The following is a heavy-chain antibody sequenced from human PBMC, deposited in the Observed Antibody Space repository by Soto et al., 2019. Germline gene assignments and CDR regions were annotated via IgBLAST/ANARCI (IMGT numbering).Heavy chain of an antibody. CDR3: ARARLRAVYAFDI. CDR1: GGSVSSGAYY. J-gene: IGHJ3*02. Sequence: PSETLSLTCTVSGGSVSSGAYYWTWIRQRPGKGLEWIGYIYYSGSTYYSPSLKSRLSISLDTSKNQFSLRLSSVTAADTAMYYCARARLRAVYAFDIWGQWTMVTVSS. CDR2: IYYSGST. D-gene: IGHD5-12*01. V-gene: IGHV4-31*03.